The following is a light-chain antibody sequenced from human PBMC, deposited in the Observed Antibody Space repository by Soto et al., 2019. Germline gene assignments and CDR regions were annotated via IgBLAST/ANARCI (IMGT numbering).Light chain of an antibody. CDR2: AAS. Sequence: DIQMTQSPSSLSASVGDRVTITCRARQGIRNDLGWYQQRQGKAPKRLIYAASSLQIGVPSRFSGSGSGTEFTLTISSLQPEDFATYYGLQHNSYPWTFGQGTKVEIK. CDR3: LQHNSYPWT. CDR1: QGIRND. V-gene: IGKV1-17*01. J-gene: IGKJ1*01.